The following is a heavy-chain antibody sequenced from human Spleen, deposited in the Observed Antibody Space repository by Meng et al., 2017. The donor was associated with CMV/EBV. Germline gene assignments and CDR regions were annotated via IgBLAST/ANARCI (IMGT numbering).Heavy chain of an antibody. Sequence: ASVKVSCKASGYTFTSYYIHWVRQAPGQGLEWMGIINPSDGSTSYRQKFQGKVSMTGDTSTSTVYLQLSSLTSEDTAVYYCARDNNWGPDYWGQGTLVTVLL. CDR3: ARDNNWGPDY. D-gene: IGHD7-27*01. V-gene: IGHV1-46*01. CDR1: GYTFTSYY. CDR2: INPSDGST. J-gene: IGHJ4*02.